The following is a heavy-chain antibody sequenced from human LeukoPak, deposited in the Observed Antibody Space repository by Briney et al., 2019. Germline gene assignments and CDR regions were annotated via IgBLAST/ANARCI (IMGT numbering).Heavy chain of an antibody. CDR3: ARDRRTTGTTPGVHFDY. Sequence: ASVKVSCKASGYTFTGYYMHWVRQAPGQGLEWMGWIDPNSGGTNYAQKFQGWVTMTRDTSISTAYMELSRLRSEDTAVYYCARDRRTTGTTPGVHFDYWGQGTLVTVSS. D-gene: IGHD1-7*01. CDR2: IDPNSGGT. V-gene: IGHV1-2*04. J-gene: IGHJ4*02. CDR1: GYTFTGYY.